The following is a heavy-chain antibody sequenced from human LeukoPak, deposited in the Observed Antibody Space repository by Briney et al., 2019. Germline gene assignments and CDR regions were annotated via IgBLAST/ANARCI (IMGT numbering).Heavy chain of an antibody. CDR1: GYTFNNYG. Sequence: ASVKVSCKASGYTFNNYGISWVRQAPGQGLEWMGWIGLYKGNTKYAQNFQGRITVTSDTSTSTAYMELRSLRSDDTAMYYCARDPSGSYYSANAFDIWGQGTMVTVSS. CDR2: IGLYKGNT. D-gene: IGHD1-26*01. J-gene: IGHJ3*02. CDR3: ARDPSGSYYSANAFDI. V-gene: IGHV1-18*01.